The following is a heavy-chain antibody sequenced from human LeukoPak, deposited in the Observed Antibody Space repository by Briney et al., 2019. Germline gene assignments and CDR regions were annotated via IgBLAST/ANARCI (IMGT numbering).Heavy chain of an antibody. V-gene: IGHV1-18*01. D-gene: IGHD5-18*01. J-gene: IGHJ4*02. CDR3: ALHRNSYGHFDY. CDR2: ISAYNGNT. Sequence: ASVKVSCKASGYTFTSYGISWVRQAPGQGLERMGWISAYNGNTNYAQKLQGRVTMTTDTSTSTAYMELRSLRSDDTAVYYCALHRNSYGHFDYWGQGTLVTVSS. CDR1: GYTFTSYG.